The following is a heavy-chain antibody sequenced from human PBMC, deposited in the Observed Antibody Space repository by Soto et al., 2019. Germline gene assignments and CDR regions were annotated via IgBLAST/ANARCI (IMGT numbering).Heavy chain of an antibody. D-gene: IGHD6-13*01. Sequence: GGSLRLSCAASGFTFSSYGMHWVRQAPGKGLEWVAVIWYDGSNKYYADSVKGRFTISRDNSKNTLYLQMNSLRAEDTAVYYCARESRQQLVNWFDPWGQGTLVTVS. CDR1: GFTFSSYG. CDR2: IWYDGSNK. J-gene: IGHJ5*02. V-gene: IGHV3-33*01. CDR3: ARESRQQLVNWFDP.